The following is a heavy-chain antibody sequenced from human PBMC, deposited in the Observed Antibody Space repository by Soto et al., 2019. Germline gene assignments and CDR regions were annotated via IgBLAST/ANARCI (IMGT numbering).Heavy chain of an antibody. CDR3: AKSGYDCSSTSCYRHYYYYYYMDV. CDR1: GFTFSSYA. D-gene: IGHD2-2*01. V-gene: IGHV3-23*01. CDR2: ISGSGGST. J-gene: IGHJ6*03. Sequence: GGSLRLSCAASGFTFSSYAMSWVRQAPGKGLEWVSAISGSGGSTYYADSVKGRFTISRDNSKNTLYLQMNSLRAEDTAVYYCAKSGYDCSSTSCYRHYYYYYYMDVWGKGTTVTVSS.